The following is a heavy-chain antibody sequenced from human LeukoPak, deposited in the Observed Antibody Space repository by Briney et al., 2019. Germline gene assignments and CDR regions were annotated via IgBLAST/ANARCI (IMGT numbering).Heavy chain of an antibody. D-gene: IGHD7-27*01. CDR1: GYTFTGYY. V-gene: IGHV1-2*02. CDR2: INPTSGDT. J-gene: IGHJ3*02. Sequence: ASVKVSCKAPGYTFTGYYMHWVRQAPGQGLEWMGWINPTSGDTNYVQKFQGRVIMTRDMSISTAYMELSRVRSDDTAVYYCARGDGDGPARRAFDIWGQGTMVTVSS. CDR3: ARGDGDGPARRAFDI.